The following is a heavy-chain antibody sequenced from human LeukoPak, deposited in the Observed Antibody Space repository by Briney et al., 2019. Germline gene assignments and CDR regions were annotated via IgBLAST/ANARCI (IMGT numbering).Heavy chain of an antibody. J-gene: IGHJ3*02. CDR1: GGSISSYY. D-gene: IGHD5-18*01. Sequence: ASETLSLTCTVSGGSISSYYWSWIRQPPGKGLEWIGYIYYSGSTNYNPSLKSRVTISVDTSKNQFSLKLSSVTAADTAVYYCARGGNSYGDDAFDIWGQGTMVTVSS. V-gene: IGHV4-59*08. CDR2: IYYSGST. CDR3: ARGGNSYGDDAFDI.